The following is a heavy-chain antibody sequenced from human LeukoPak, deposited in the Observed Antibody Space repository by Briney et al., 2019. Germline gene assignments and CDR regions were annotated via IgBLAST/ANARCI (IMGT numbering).Heavy chain of an antibody. CDR2: ISGSGDNT. CDR3: AKDTPMTTVTSYFDY. CDR1: GFTFSSYA. J-gene: IGHJ4*02. D-gene: IGHD4-11*01. Sequence: HPGGSLRLSCAASGFTFSSYAMNWVRQAPGKGLEWISSISGSGDNTYYADSVKGRFTISRDNSKNTLYLQMNSLRAEDTAVYYCAKDTPMTTVTSYFDYWGQGTLVTVSS. V-gene: IGHV3-23*01.